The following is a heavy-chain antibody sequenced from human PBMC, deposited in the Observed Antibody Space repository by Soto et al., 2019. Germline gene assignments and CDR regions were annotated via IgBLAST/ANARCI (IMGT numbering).Heavy chain of an antibody. V-gene: IGHV1-18*01. CDR1: GYTFTSYG. CDR3: ARDSADYYDSSGYYRGAWALFDP. Sequence: QVQLVQSGAEVKKPGASVKVSCKASGYTFTSYGISWVRQAPGQGLEWMGWISAYNGNTNYAQKLQGRVTMTTDTSTSTAYMVLRSLRSDDTAVYYCARDSADYYDSSGYYRGAWALFDPWGQGTLVTVSS. J-gene: IGHJ5*02. CDR2: ISAYNGNT. D-gene: IGHD3-22*01.